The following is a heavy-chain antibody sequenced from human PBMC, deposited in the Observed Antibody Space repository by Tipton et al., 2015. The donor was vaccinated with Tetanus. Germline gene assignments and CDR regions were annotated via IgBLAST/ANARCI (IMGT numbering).Heavy chain of an antibody. J-gene: IGHJ3*02. V-gene: IGHV3-33*06. D-gene: IGHD3-22*01. CDR2: IWYDGSNK. CDR1: GFTFSSYG. Sequence: SLRLSCAASGFTFSSYGMHWVRQAPGKGLEWVAVIWYDGSNKYYADSVKGRFTISRDNSKNTLYLQMNSLRAEDTAVYYCAKDLTYYYDSSGYFAFDIWGQGTMVTVSS. CDR3: AKDLTYYYDSSGYFAFDI.